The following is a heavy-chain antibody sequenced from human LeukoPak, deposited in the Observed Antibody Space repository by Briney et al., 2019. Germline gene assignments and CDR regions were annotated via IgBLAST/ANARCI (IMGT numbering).Heavy chain of an antibody. D-gene: IGHD1-26*01. CDR3: ARIGGTYYEYYFDY. CDR2: IYTSGST. Sequence: SETLSLTCTVSGGSISSYYWSWIRQPAGRRLEWIGRIYTSGSTNYNPSLKSRVTMSVDTSKNQFSLKLSSVTAADTAVYYCARIGGTYYEYYFDYWGQGTLVTVSS. CDR1: GGSISSYY. J-gene: IGHJ4*02. V-gene: IGHV4-4*07.